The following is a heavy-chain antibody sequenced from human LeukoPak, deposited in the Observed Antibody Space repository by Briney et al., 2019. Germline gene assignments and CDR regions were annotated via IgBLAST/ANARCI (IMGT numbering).Heavy chain of an antibody. CDR2: LYSGGNT. Sequence: GGSLRLSCEASGFTVSSNDMNWVRQVPGKGLEWVSLLYSGGNTYYADSVKGRFTISRDNSRNTLYLQLDSLRAEDTAIYYCAGVMRGAFDIWGQGTLVTVSS. V-gene: IGHV3-53*01. CDR3: AGVMRGAFDI. J-gene: IGHJ3*02. CDR1: GFTVSSND.